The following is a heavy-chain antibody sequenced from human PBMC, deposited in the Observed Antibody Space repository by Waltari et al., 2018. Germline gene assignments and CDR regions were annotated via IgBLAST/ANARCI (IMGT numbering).Heavy chain of an antibody. CDR1: GDTFTSYH. CDR3: ARAFLFRGSGYNFAHDF. V-gene: IGHV1-8*01. CDR2: MNPNSGNT. J-gene: IGHJ4*02. Sequence: QVQLVQSGAEVRRPGASVKVSCRASGDTFTSYHINWVRQATGQGLQWMGWMNPNSGNTGYAQRFQGRVTMTKDTSINTVYMELTSLRSDDTAVYYCARAFLFRGSGYNFAHDFWGQGTLVTVSS. D-gene: IGHD5-12*01.